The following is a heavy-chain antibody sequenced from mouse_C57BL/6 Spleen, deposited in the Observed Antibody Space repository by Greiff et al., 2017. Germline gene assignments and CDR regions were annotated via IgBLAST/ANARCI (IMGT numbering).Heavy chain of an antibody. CDR3: ARDQSNAYFDY. Sequence: EVMLVESGGGLVKPGGSLKLSCAASGFTFSSYAMSWVRQTPEKRLEWVATISDGGSYTYYPDNVKGRFTISRDNAKNNLYLQMSHLKSEDTARYYCARDQSNAYFDYWGQGTTLTVSS. V-gene: IGHV5-4*01. CDR2: ISDGGSYT. J-gene: IGHJ2*01. CDR1: GFTFSSYA. D-gene: IGHD2-5*01.